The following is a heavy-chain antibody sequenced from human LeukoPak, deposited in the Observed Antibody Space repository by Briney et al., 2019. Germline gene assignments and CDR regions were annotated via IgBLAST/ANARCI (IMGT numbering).Heavy chain of an antibody. J-gene: IGHJ4*02. D-gene: IGHD3-22*01. CDR1: GFTFSSYG. Sequence: GGSLRLSCAASGFTFSSYGMHWVRQAPGKGLEWVSSISSSSSYIYYADSVKGRFTISRDNAKNSLYLQMNSLRAEDTAVYYCARRSPLGYDSSGYFFDYWGQGTLVTVSS. V-gene: IGHV3-21*01. CDR2: ISSSSSYI. CDR3: ARRSPLGYDSSGYFFDY.